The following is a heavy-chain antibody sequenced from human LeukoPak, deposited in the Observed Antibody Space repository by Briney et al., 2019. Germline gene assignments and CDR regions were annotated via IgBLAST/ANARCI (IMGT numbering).Heavy chain of an antibody. D-gene: IGHD1-26*01. Sequence: GGSLRLSCAASGFTFSTYSMSWARQAPGKGLECVSSISSSSTYIYYADSVEGRFTTSRDNAQHSLYLQMNSLTAEDTAVYFCARNFGTYSHLDYWGQGTLVTVSS. CDR1: GFTFSTYS. V-gene: IGHV3-21*01. J-gene: IGHJ4*02. CDR2: ISSSSTYI. CDR3: ARNFGTYSHLDY.